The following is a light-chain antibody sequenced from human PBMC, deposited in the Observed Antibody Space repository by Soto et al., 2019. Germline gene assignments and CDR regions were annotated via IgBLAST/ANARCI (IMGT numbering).Light chain of an antibody. CDR1: QNVNSN. CDR2: AAS. J-gene: IGKJ1*01. Sequence: EIVLTQSPGTLSLSPGERATLSCRASQNVNSNLAWYQQKPGQAPRLLIYAASNRATGIPDRFSGSGSGTDFTLTVSRLEPEDFAVYYCQQSGSSPPTFGQGTKV. V-gene: IGKV3-20*01. CDR3: QQSGSSPPT.